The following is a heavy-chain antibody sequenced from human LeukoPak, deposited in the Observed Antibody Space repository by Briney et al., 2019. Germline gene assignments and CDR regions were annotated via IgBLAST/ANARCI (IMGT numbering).Heavy chain of an antibody. CDR3: ARGYSSGSAFDI. V-gene: IGHV3-21*01. J-gene: IGHJ3*02. CDR2: ISGSSSYI. D-gene: IGHD6-19*01. Sequence: SGGSLRLSCAASGFTLSSYSMNWVHQAPGRGLEWVSSISGSSSYIYYADSVKGRFTISRDNSKNTLYLQMNSLRAEDTAVYYSARGYSSGSAFDIWGQGTMVTVSS. CDR1: GFTLSSYS.